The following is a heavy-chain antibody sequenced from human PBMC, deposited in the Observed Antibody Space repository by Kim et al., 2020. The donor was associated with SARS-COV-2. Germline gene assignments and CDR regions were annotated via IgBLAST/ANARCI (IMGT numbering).Heavy chain of an antibody. Sequence: NDYAESVKSRITINPDTAKNPFSLQLNSVTPEDTAVYYCAKKGYYYGMDVWGQGTTVTVSS. J-gene: IGHJ6*02. CDR2: N. V-gene: IGHV6-1*01. CDR3: AKKGYYYGMDV.